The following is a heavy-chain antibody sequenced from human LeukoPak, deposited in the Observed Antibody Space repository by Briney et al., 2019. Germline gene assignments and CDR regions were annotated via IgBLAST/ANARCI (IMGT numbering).Heavy chain of an antibody. D-gene: IGHD6-13*01. CDR3: AREYSSSWYFSYYGMDV. CDR2: ITTNTGNP. V-gene: IGHV7-4-1*02. CDR1: GYTFTSCA. J-gene: IGHJ6*02. Sequence: ASVKVSCKASGYTFTSCAMNWVRQAPGQWLEWMGWITTNTGNPTYAQGFTGRFVFSLDTSVSTAYLQISSLKAEDTAVYYCAREYSSSWYFSYYGMDVWGQGTTVTASS.